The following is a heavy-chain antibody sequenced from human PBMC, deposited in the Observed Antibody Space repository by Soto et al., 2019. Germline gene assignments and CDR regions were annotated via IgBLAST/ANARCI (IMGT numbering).Heavy chain of an antibody. CDR2: IKQDGSEK. D-gene: IGHD5-12*01. Sequence: EVQLVESGGGLVQPGGSLRLSCAASGFTFSSYWMSWVRQAPGKGLEWVANIKQDGSEKYYVDSVKGRFTISRDNAKNSLYLQMNSLRAEDTAVYYCARDFKALLSPGFFDYWGQGTLVTVSS. CDR3: ARDFKALLSPGFFDY. V-gene: IGHV3-7*01. J-gene: IGHJ4*02. CDR1: GFTFSSYW.